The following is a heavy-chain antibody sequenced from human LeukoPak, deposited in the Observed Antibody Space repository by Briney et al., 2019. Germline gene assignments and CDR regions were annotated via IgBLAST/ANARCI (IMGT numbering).Heavy chain of an antibody. CDR2: IGGGGFNT. CDR3: AKDNFGLVPYCFDS. V-gene: IGHV3-23*01. CDR1: GFTFTDYA. D-gene: IGHD2-21*01. Sequence: PGGSLRLSCVASGFTFTDYAMSWVRQAPGKGLEWVSSIGGGGFNTHYADSVKGRFNISRDTSTNTLYLEMNSLRADDSALYYCAKDNFGLVPYCFDSWGQGTLVTVSS. J-gene: IGHJ4*02.